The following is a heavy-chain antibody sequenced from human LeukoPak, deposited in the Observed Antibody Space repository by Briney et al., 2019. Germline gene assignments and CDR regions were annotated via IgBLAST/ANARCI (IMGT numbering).Heavy chain of an antibody. CDR1: GGSFSGYY. V-gene: IGHV4-34*01. D-gene: IGHD3-22*01. CDR3: ARAAVITYWYFDL. J-gene: IGHJ2*01. Sequence: SETLSLTCAVHGGSFSGYYWSWIRQPPGKGLEWIGEINHSGSTNYNPSLKSRVTISVDTSKNQFSLKLSSVTAADTAVYYCARAAVITYWYFDLWGRGTLVTVSS. CDR2: INHSGST.